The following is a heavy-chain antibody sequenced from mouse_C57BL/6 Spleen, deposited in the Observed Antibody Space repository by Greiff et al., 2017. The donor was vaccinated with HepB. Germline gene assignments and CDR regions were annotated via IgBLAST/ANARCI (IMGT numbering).Heavy chain of an antibody. CDR1: GYAFSSSW. CDR3: ANYGNWYFDV. CDR2: IYPGDGDT. V-gene: IGHV1-82*01. D-gene: IGHD2-1*01. Sequence: QVQLQQSGPELVKPGASVKISCKASGYAFSSSWMNWVKQRPGKGLEWIGRIYPGDGDTNYNGKFKGKATLTADKSSSTAYMQLSSLTSEDSAVYFCANYGNWYFDVWGTGTTVTVSS. J-gene: IGHJ1*03.